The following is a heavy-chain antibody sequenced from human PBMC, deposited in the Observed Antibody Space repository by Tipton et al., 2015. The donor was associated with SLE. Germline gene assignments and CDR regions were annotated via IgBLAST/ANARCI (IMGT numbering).Heavy chain of an antibody. J-gene: IGHJ2*01. V-gene: IGHV4-34*01. D-gene: IGHD3-22*01. CDR1: GGSFSGYF. CDR2: INHSGSP. Sequence: TLSLTCAVYGGSFSGYFWSWIRQPPGKGLEWIGDINHSGSPIYNPSLKSRVTISVDTSKNQFSLKLSSVTAADTAIYYCARIMYKYDSSDYHPWYVDLWGRGTLVSVSS. CDR3: ARIMYKYDSSDYHPWYVDL.